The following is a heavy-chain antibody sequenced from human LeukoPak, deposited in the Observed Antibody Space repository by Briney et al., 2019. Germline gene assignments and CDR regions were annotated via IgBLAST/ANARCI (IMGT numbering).Heavy chain of an antibody. CDR3: ARDRISINALDM. Sequence: SETLSLTCTVSGASITGHYLTWIRQPAGNGLDWIGYISHIGSTNYNPSLKSRVTISVDTSKNQFSLKLTSVTAADTALYYCARDRISINALDMWGQGTMVTVSS. V-gene: IGHV4-59*11. CDR2: ISHIGST. CDR1: GASITGHY. D-gene: IGHD1-14*01. J-gene: IGHJ3*02.